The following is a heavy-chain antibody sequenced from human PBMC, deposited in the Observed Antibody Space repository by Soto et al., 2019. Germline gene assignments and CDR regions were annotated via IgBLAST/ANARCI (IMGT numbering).Heavy chain of an antibody. J-gene: IGHJ4*02. D-gene: IGHD2-8*02. CDR2: INHSGST. V-gene: IGHV4-34*01. Sequence: QVQLQQWGAGLLKPSETLSLTCAVYSGSFSGYYWTWIRQPPATGLEWIGEINHSGSTNYNPSLKSRVTISVDTSKNQFSLKLTSVTAADTAVYYCARDKITGLFDYWGQGTLVTVSS. CDR3: ARDKITGLFDY. CDR1: SGSFSGYY.